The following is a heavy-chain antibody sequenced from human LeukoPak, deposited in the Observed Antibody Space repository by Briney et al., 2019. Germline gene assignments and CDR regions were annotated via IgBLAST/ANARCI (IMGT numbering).Heavy chain of an antibody. D-gene: IGHD6-6*01. CDR3: AGAGIAARPPRDYYYYYYMDV. V-gene: IGHV1-69*05. J-gene: IGHJ6*03. Sequence: ASVKVSCKASGGTFSSYAISWVRQAPGQGLEWMGGIIPIFGTANYAQKFQGRVAITTDESTGTAYMELSSLRSEDTAVYYCAGAGIAARPPRDYYYYYYMDVWGKGTTVTVSS. CDR1: GGTFSSYA. CDR2: IIPIFGTA.